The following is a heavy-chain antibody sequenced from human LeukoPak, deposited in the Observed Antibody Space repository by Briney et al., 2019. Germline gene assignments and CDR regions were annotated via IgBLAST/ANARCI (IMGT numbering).Heavy chain of an antibody. J-gene: IGHJ6*02. CDR1: GFTFSSYA. V-gene: IGHV3-23*01. CDR3: AKSWGDYGPYYYGMDV. CDR2: ISGSGGST. D-gene: IGHD4-17*01. Sequence: GGSLRLSCAASGFTFSSYAMSWVRQAPGKGLEWVSAISGSGGSTYYADSVKGRFTISRDNSKNTLYLQMNSLRAEDTAVYYCAKSWGDYGPYYYGMDVWGQGTTVTVSS.